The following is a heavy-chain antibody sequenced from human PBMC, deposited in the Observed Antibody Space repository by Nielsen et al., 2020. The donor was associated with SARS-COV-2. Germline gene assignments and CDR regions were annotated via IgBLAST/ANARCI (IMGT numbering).Heavy chain of an antibody. J-gene: IGHJ3*02. V-gene: IGHV4-39*02. CDR1: GGSLSSRNYY. D-gene: IGHD2-2*01. CDR3: ARGDIAVVPAAMFRGDDAFDI. Sequence: SQTLSPTCTLSGGSLSSRNYYWGWIRQPPGKGLEWIGTIYYSGSVSYNPSPRSRVTISVDTSKKHFSLKLTSVTAADTAVYFCARGDIAVVPAAMFRGDDAFDIWGQGTMVRVSS. CDR2: IYYSGSV.